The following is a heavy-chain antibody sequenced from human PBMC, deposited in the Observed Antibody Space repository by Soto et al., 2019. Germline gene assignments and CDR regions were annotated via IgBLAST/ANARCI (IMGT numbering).Heavy chain of an antibody. Sequence: SQTLSLTCAISGDSVSSNSSTWDWIRQSPSRGLEWLGRTYYRSKWSYDYAVSVQSRITISPDTSKNQFSLKLSSVTAADTAVYYCARRYGGTLDYWGQGTLVTVSS. J-gene: IGHJ4*02. V-gene: IGHV6-1*01. CDR1: GDSVSSNSST. CDR2: TYYRSKWSY. CDR3: ARRYGGTLDY. D-gene: IGHD4-17*01.